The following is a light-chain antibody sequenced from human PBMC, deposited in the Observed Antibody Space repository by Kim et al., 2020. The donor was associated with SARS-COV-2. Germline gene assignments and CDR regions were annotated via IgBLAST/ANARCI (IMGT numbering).Light chain of an antibody. CDR1: QTITTW. J-gene: IGKJ1*01. CDR2: EVS. V-gene: IGKV1-5*01. CDR3: QQYHTFPWT. Sequence: SASVGDRVTITCRASQTITTWLAWYQQKPGKAPNLLIYEVSTLEDGVPSRFSGGGSGTEFTLTIASLQPDDFATYYCQQYHTFPWTFGQGTKLEI.